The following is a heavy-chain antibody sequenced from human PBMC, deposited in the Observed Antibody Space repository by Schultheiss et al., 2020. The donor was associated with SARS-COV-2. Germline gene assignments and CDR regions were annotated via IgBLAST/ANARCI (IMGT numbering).Heavy chain of an antibody. D-gene: IGHD6-13*01. CDR2: ISGSGGST. J-gene: IGHJ3*02. CDR1: GFTFSSYA. CDR3: AKNGQQLVRLYAFDI. V-gene: IGHV3-23*01. Sequence: GESLKISCAASGFTFSSYAMSWVRQAPGKGLEWVSAISGSGGSTYYADSVKGRFTISRDNSKNTLYLQMNSLRAEDTAVYYCAKNGQQLVRLYAFDIWGQGTMVTVSS.